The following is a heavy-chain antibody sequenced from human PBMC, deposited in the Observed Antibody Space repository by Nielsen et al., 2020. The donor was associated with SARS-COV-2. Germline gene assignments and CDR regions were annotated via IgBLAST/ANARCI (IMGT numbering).Heavy chain of an antibody. CDR3: ARGAVAGASSLDY. J-gene: IGHJ4*02. D-gene: IGHD6-19*01. CDR2: ISYEGSYK. V-gene: IGHV3-30*03. Sequence: GGSLRLSCAASGFTFDDYGMSWVRQAPGKGLEWVAMISYEGSYKYYADSVKGRFAISRENSRNTVFLQMNSLTTDDTAVYYCARGAVAGASSLDYWGQGTLVTVSS. CDR1: GFTFDDYG.